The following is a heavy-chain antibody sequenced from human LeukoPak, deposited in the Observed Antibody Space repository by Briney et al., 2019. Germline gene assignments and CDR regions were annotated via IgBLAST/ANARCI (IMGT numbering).Heavy chain of an antibody. J-gene: IGHJ4*02. D-gene: IGHD3-10*01. Sequence: SETLSLTCAVYGGSFSGYYWSWIRQPPGKGLEWIGEINHSGSTNYNPSLKSRVTISVDTSKNQFSLKLGSVTVADTAVYYCARMRHYYGSGSYFRRTDNEFDYWGQGTLVTVSS. CDR3: ARMRHYYGSGSYFRRTDNEFDY. V-gene: IGHV4-34*01. CDR2: INHSGST. CDR1: GGSFSGYY.